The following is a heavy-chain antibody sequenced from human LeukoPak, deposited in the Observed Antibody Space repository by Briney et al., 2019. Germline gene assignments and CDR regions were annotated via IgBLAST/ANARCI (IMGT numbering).Heavy chain of an antibody. D-gene: IGHD5-18*01. J-gene: IGHJ5*02. CDR1: GGSISSGGYS. CDR2: INHSGST. Sequence: SETLSLTCAVSGGSISSGGYSWSWIRQPPGKGLEWIGEINHSGSTNYNPSLKSRVTISVDTSKNQFSLKLSSVTAADTAVYYCARAYTAMAYNWFDPWGQGTLVTVSS. V-gene: IGHV4-30-2*01. CDR3: ARAYTAMAYNWFDP.